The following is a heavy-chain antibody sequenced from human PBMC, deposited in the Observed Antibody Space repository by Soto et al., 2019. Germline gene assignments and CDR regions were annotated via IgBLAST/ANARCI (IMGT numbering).Heavy chain of an antibody. V-gene: IGHV3-30*18. CDR3: AKEGLRWTDY. CDR2: ISYDGRNK. Sequence: QVHLVESGGGVVQPGRSLRLSCAASGFTFSSYGMHWVRQAPGKGLEWVGVISYDGRNKYYADSVKGRFTISRDNSKNTVNLQMNSLRADDTAVYYCAKEGLRWTDYWGQETLVTVSS. J-gene: IGHJ4*02. D-gene: IGHD4-17*01. CDR1: GFTFSSYG.